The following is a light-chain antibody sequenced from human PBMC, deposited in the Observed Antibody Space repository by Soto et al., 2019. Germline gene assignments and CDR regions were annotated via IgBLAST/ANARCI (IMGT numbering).Light chain of an antibody. CDR2: ANN. V-gene: IGLV1-40*01. Sequence: QSVLTQPPSVSGAPGQRVTISCTGSSFNIGAGYDVHWYQQLPGTAPKLLIYANNNRPSGVPDRFSGSKSGTSASLAITGLQAEDEADYYCQSYDSSLSGSLFGGGTKVTVL. CDR1: SFNIGAGYD. CDR3: QSYDSSLSGSL. J-gene: IGLJ3*02.